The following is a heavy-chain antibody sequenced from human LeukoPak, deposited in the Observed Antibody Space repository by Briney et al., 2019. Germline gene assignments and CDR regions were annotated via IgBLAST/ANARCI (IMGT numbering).Heavy chain of an antibody. D-gene: IGHD6-25*01. J-gene: IGHJ4*02. Sequence: GGSLRLSCAASGSTFSSYAMSWVRQAPGKGLEWVSAISGSGGSTYYADSVKGRFTISRDNSKNTLYLQMNSLRAEDTAVYYCAKGPGRYSSGNYYWGQGTLVTVSS. CDR2: ISGSGGST. V-gene: IGHV3-23*01. CDR1: GSTFSSYA. CDR3: AKGPGRYSSGNYY.